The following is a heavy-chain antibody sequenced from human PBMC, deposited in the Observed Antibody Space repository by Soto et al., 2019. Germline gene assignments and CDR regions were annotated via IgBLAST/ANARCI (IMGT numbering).Heavy chain of an antibody. J-gene: IGHJ4*02. CDR3: ARGSGYYAFDF. CDR1: GFTFRDYW. Sequence: LRLSCAASGFTFRDYWKHWVRQVPWKGLVWVSRISVDGSNRCYADSVKGRFIMSRDKTKNKLSVHMNSMTAEDTAVYYCARGSGYYAFDFWGQGTQVTVYS. V-gene: IGHV3-74*01. CDR2: ISVDGSNR. D-gene: IGHD3-22*01.